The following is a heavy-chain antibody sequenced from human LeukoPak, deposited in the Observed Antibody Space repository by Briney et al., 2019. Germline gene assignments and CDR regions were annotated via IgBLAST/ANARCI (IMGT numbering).Heavy chain of an antibody. D-gene: IGHD6-13*01. CDR2: ISSGGSTI. CDR3: ARVQKGIAAAGAGGGWFEP. J-gene: IGHJ5*02. Sequence: GGSLRLSCAASGFTFSDYYMTWIRQAPGKGLEWISYISSGGSTIYYADSVRGQFTISRDNAKNSLYLQMNSLRAEDTAVYYCARVQKGIAAAGAGGGWFEPWGQGTLVTVSS. CDR1: GFTFSDYY. V-gene: IGHV3-11*01.